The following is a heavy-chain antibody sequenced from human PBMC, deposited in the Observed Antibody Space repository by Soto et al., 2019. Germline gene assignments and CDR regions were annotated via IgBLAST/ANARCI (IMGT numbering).Heavy chain of an antibody. D-gene: IGHD3-3*01. J-gene: IGHJ5*02. Sequence: SETLSLTCTVSGGSITPYYWSWIRQPPGKGLEWIGYSYSAGNTKYNPSLRSRVTMSLDTSKNQFSLKLTSVTAADTAVYYCARGGRLESSIMFDPWGQGIMVTVSS. V-gene: IGHV4-59*01. CDR2: SYSAGNT. CDR1: GGSITPYY. CDR3: ARGGRLESSIMFDP.